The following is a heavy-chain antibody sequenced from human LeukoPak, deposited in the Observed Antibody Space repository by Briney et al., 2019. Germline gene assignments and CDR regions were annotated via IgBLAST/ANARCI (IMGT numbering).Heavy chain of an antibody. J-gene: IGHJ5*02. CDR2: ISPSSGHT. CDR3: ARDSVAASNWFDP. Sequence: ASVKVSCKASGYILTRHNMHWVRQVPGQGLEWMGIISPSSGHTSYAQKFQGRITMTRDMSTSTVYMELSSLRSEDTAVYYCARDSVAASNWFDPWGQGTLVTVSS. CDR1: GYILTRHN. V-gene: IGHV1-46*01. D-gene: IGHD6-25*01.